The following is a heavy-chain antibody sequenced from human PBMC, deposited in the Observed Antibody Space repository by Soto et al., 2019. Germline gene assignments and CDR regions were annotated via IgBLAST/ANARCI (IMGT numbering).Heavy chain of an antibody. Sequence: QVRLQQWGAGLVKPSETLSLTCAVYGGSFNGYYWSWIRQPPGKGLEWLGDVDHSGATSYKPSLKSHVAFVVEASKNQFSLRLSSVTAADPAVYYCARSKDPRLTGFGVVDNPTQDFDYWSRGTQVSVSS. CDR2: VDHSGAT. D-gene: IGHD3-3*01. V-gene: IGHV4-34*02. CDR1: GGSFNGYY. CDR3: ARSKDPRLTGFGVVDNPTQDFDY. J-gene: IGHJ4*02.